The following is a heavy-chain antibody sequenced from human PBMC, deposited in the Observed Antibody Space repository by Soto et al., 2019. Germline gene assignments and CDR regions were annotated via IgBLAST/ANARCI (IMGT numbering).Heavy chain of an antibody. V-gene: IGHV3-30*18. D-gene: IGHD3-22*01. CDR2: ISYDGSNK. J-gene: IGHJ3*02. CDR1: GFTFSSYG. Sequence: PGLSMRLSWAASGFTFSSYGMHWVRQAPGKGLEWVAVISYDGSNKYYADSVKGRFTISRDNSKNTLYLQMNSLRAEDTAVYYWAKVGGLYYSDLNAFDIWAKGTMVTGSS. CDR3: AKVGGLYYSDLNAFDI.